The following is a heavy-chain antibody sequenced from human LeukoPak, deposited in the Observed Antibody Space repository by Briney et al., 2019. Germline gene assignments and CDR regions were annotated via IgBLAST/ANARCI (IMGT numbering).Heavy chain of an antibody. CDR3: ARVHYYGSGSYYNVPYWFDP. CDR1: GGTFSSYA. D-gene: IGHD3-10*01. J-gene: IGHJ5*02. CDR2: ISAYNGNT. V-gene: IGHV1-18*01. Sequence: ASVKVSCKASGGTFSSYAISWVRQAPGQGLEWMGWISAYNGNTNYAQKLQGRVTMTTDTSTSTAYMELRSLRSDDTAVYYCARVHYYGSGSYYNVPYWFDPWGQGTLVTVSS.